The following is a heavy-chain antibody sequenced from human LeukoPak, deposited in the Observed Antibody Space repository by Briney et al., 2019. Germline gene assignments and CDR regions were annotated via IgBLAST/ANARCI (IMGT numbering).Heavy chain of an antibody. CDR3: AKPLGDAFDI. D-gene: IGHD7-27*01. Sequence: PGGSLRLSCAASGFTFSIYAMTWVRQAPGKGLGWVSTISGRGVSTYYADSVKGRFTISRDNSKNTLYLQMNSLRAEDTAVYYCAKPLGDAFDIWGQGTMVTVSS. CDR1: GFTFSIYA. CDR2: ISGRGVST. V-gene: IGHV3-23*01. J-gene: IGHJ3*02.